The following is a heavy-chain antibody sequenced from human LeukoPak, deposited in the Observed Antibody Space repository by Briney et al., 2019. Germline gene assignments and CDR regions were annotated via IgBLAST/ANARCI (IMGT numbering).Heavy chain of an antibody. CDR2: ITPSGGT. D-gene: IGHD5-24*01. J-gene: IGHJ4*02. V-gene: IGHV1-2*02. CDR1: GYTFTSYA. CDR3: ARDRYGDGFAQLDY. Sequence: ASVKVSCKASGYTFTSYAIHWVRQAPGQGLEWMGWITPSGGTNYPQKFQGRVAITWDTSTTTAYMDLSRLTSDDTAVYYCARDRYGDGFAQLDYWGQGALVPVSS.